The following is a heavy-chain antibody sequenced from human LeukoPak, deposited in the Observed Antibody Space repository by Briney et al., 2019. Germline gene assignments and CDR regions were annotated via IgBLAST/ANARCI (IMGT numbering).Heavy chain of an antibody. Sequence: GRSLRLSCAASGFNFTGHGIHWVRQVPGKGLEWVAVIWYDGKNKHYADSVKGRFTISRDTSKNTVYLQMNSLGAEDTAVYYCARASEFGNSDYWGQGTLVTVHS. CDR3: ARASEFGNSDY. CDR2: IWYDGKNK. V-gene: IGHV3-33*01. D-gene: IGHD4-23*01. CDR1: GFNFTGHG. J-gene: IGHJ4*02.